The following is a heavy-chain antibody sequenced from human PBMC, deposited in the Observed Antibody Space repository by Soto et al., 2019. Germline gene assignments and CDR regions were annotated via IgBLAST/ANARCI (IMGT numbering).Heavy chain of an antibody. Sequence: SETLSLTCAFSGYSIISGYYWGWIRQPPGKGLEWIGSIYHSGSTHYNPSLKSRVTISVDTSKNQFSLKLSSVTAADTAVYYCARIRITMVRGVIPNYYYGMDVWGQGTTVTVSS. V-gene: IGHV4-38-2*01. CDR2: IYHSGST. D-gene: IGHD3-10*01. J-gene: IGHJ6*02. CDR1: GYSIISGYY. CDR3: ARIRITMVRGVIPNYYYGMDV.